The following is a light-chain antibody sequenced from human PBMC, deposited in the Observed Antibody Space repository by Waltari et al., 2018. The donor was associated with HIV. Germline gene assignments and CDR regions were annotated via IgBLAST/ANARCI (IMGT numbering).Light chain of an antibody. CDR2: KDT. V-gene: IGLV3-25*03. J-gene: IGLJ3*02. CDR1: ALPKQY. CDR3: LSADTSVTWV. Sequence: SYELTQPPSVSVSPGQTARITCSGDALPKQYAYWYQQKPGQAPVLVIYKDTERPSGIPERFSGSSSGTTVTLTISGGQAEDDADYYCLSADTSVTWVFGGGTKLTVL.